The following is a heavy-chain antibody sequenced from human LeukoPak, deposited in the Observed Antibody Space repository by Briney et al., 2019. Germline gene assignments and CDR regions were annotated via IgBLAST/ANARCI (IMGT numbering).Heavy chain of an antibody. V-gene: IGHV4-34*01. D-gene: IGHD3-22*01. CDR2: INHSGST. J-gene: IGHJ5*02. CDR3: ARWSSNYYDTSGRRFDP. CDR1: RGCLSDYY. Sequence: SQTLSPTFAVYRGCLSDYYWSWIRQPPGKGLEWIGEINHSGSTNYNPSLKSRVTISVDTSKNQFSLKLSSVTAADTAVYYCARWSSNYYDTSGRRFDPWGQGTLVTVSS.